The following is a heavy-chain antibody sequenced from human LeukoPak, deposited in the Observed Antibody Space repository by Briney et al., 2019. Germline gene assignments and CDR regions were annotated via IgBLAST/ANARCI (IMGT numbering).Heavy chain of an antibody. D-gene: IGHD6-19*01. V-gene: IGHV3-30*04. CDR1: GFTFSSYA. CDR2: ISYDGSNK. CDR3: ARAKPIAVAGSRRYYYGIDV. J-gene: IGHJ6*02. Sequence: GGSLRLSCAASGFTFSSYAMHWVRQAPGKGLGWVAVISYDGSNKYYADSVKGRFTISRDNSKNTLYLQMNSLRAEDTAVYYCARAKPIAVAGSRRYYYGIDVWGQGTTVTVSS.